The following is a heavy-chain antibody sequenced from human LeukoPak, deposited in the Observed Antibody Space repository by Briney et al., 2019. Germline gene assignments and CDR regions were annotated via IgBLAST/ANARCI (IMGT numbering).Heavy chain of an antibody. J-gene: IGHJ3*02. D-gene: IGHD7-27*01. V-gene: IGHV4-59*08. Sequence: PSETLSLTCTVSGGSISSYYWSWIRQPPGKGLEWIGYIYYSGSTNYNPSLKSRVTISVDTSKNQFSLKLSSVTAADTAVYYCARHLTGYDAFDIWGQGTTVTVSS. CDR1: GGSISSYY. CDR3: ARHLTGYDAFDI. CDR2: IYYSGST.